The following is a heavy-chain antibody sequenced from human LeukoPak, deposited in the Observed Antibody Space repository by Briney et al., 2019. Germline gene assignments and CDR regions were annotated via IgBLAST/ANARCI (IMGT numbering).Heavy chain of an antibody. Sequence: GGSLRLSCAASGFTFNDDYMSWVRQAPGEGLEWVANIKQDGSATSYAGSVKGRFTISRDNAKNSVFLQMNSLSAEDTAVYYCARWVGDSSGWALDPWGQGTLVTVSS. CDR2: IKQDGSAT. V-gene: IGHV3-7*01. D-gene: IGHD3-22*01. J-gene: IGHJ5*02. CDR3: ARWVGDSSGWALDP. CDR1: GFTFNDDY.